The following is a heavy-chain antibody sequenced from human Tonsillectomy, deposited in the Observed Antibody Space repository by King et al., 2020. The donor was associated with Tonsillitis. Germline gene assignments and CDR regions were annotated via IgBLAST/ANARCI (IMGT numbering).Heavy chain of an antibody. CDR2: ISYTSAAS. Sequence: VQLVESGGGLVQPGGSLRLSCAASGFTFSNYAMTWVRQAPGKGLEWVSTISYTSAASYYADSVEGRFIISRDNSKNTLYLQMNSLTVEDTAIYYCAQPWEMDKLPLLHTNYWGQGTLVTVSS. J-gene: IGHJ4*02. CDR1: GFTFSNYA. CDR3: AQPWEMDKLPLLHTNY. V-gene: IGHV3-23*04. D-gene: IGHD2-15*01.